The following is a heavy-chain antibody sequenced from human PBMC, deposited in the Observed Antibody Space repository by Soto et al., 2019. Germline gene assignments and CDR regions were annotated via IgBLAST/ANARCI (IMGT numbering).Heavy chain of an antibody. Sequence: GGSLRLSCAASGFTFSDYYMSRIRQAPGKGLEWVSYISSSGSTIYYADSVKGRFTISRDNAKNSLYLQMNSLRAEDTAVYYCARTSGSCPSCYYYYMDVWGKGTTVTVSS. CDR3: ARTSGSCPSCYYYYMDV. J-gene: IGHJ6*03. D-gene: IGHD2-15*01. CDR1: GFTFSDYY. CDR2: ISSSGSTI. V-gene: IGHV3-11*01.